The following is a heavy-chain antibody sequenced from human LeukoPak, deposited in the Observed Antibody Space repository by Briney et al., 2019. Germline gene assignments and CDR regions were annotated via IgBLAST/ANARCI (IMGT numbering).Heavy chain of an antibody. Sequence: PSQTLSLTCTVSGGSISSGDHYWSWIRQPPGKGLEYIGYIYYSGSTYYNPSLKSRVTISVDTSKNQFSLKLSSVTAADTAVYYCARGVPAATLDYWGQGTPVTVSS. V-gene: IGHV4-30-4*08. CDR3: ARGVPAATLDY. CDR1: GGSISSGDHY. CDR2: IYYSGST. J-gene: IGHJ4*02. D-gene: IGHD2-15*01.